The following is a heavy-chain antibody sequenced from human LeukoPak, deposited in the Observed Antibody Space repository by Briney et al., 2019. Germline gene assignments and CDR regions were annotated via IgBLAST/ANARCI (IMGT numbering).Heavy chain of an antibody. J-gene: IGHJ6*02. Sequence: PGGSLRLSCAASGFTFSSYSMNWVRQAPGKGLEWVSYISSSGSTIYYADSVKGRFTISRDNAKNSLYLQMNSLRAEDTAVYYCARDYGDNAAGYGMDVWGQGTTVTVSS. CDR3: ARDYGDNAAGYGMDV. CDR2: ISSSGSTI. CDR1: GFTFSSYS. D-gene: IGHD4-17*01. V-gene: IGHV3-48*04.